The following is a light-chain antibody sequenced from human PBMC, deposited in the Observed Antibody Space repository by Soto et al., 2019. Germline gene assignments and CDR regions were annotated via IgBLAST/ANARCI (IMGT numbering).Light chain of an antibody. CDR1: QSISSY. CDR2: AAS. CDR3: QQYSDFSALT. Sequence: DIQMTQSRSSLSASVGDRVTTTCRASQSISSYLNWYQQQPRKAPKLLIYAASSLQSGVPSRFSGSGSGTEFTPTISSLQPDDFAAYYCQQYSDFSALTFGGGTKVDIK. V-gene: IGKV1-39*01. J-gene: IGKJ4*01.